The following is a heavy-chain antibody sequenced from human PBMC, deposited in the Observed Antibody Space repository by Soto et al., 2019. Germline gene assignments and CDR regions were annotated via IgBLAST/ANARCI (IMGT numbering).Heavy chain of an antibody. D-gene: IGHD5-12*01. CDR3: ARDLSNSGYDNYGMDV. J-gene: IGHJ6*02. CDR2: INPSGGST. Sequence: ASVKVSWKASGYTFTSYYMHWVRQAPGQGLEWMGIINPSGGSTSYAQKFQGRVTMTRDTSTSTVYMELSSLRSEDTAVYYCARDLSNSGYDNYGMDVWGQGTTVTVSS. CDR1: GYTFTSYY. V-gene: IGHV1-46*01.